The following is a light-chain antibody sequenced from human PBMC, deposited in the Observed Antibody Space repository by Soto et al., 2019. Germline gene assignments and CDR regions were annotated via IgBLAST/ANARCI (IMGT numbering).Light chain of an antibody. J-gene: IGKJ1*01. CDR1: QGIGNA. V-gene: IGKV1-17*01. CDR2: AAS. Sequence: IQMSQSPASLSASVGDRVTNSCRASQGIGNALGWYQQKPGKPPKRLIYAASSLQSGVPSRFSGSGSGTEFTLTISSLQPEDFATYYCLQHNSYPRTFGQGTKVDIK. CDR3: LQHNSYPRT.